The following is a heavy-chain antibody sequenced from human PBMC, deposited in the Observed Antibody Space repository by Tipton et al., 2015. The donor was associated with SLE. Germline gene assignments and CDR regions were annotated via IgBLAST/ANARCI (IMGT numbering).Heavy chain of an antibody. V-gene: IGHV3-30*02. CDR1: GFTFSSYG. Sequence: SLRLSCAASGFTFSSYGMHWVRQAPGKGLEWVAFIRYDGSNKYYADSVKGRFTISRDNSKNTLYLQMNSLRAEDTAVYYCAKTAANYYYGMDVWGQGTTVTVSS. D-gene: IGHD2-2*01. J-gene: IGHJ6*02. CDR2: IRYDGSNK. CDR3: AKTAANYYYGMDV.